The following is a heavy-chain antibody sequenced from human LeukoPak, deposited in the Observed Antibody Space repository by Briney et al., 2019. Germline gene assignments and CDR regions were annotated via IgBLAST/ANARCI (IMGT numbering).Heavy chain of an antibody. CDR1: GFTFSSYG. J-gene: IGHJ6*02. V-gene: IGHV3-33*08. CDR2: IWYDGSNK. CDR3: ARDPLSIGHTYYDFWSGSRGMDV. Sequence: TGGSLRLSCAASGFTFSSYGMHWVRQAPGEGLEWVAVIWYDGSNKYYADSVKGRFTISRDNSKNTLYLQMNSLRAEDTAVYYCARDPLSIGHTYYDFWSGSRGMDVWGQGTTVTVSS. D-gene: IGHD3-3*01.